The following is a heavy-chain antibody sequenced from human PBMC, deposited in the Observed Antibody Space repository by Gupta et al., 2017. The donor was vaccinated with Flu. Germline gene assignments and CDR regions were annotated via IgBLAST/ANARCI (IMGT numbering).Heavy chain of an antibody. CDR1: GGSFSGYY. CDR2: INHSGST. Sequence: QVQLQQWGAGLLKPSETLSLTCAVYGGSFSGYYWSWIRQPPGKGLEWIGEINHSGSTNYNPSLKSRVTISVDTSKNQFSLKLSSVTAADTAVYYCARGRSYYYDSSGYHWGQGTLVTVSS. CDR3: ARGRSYYYDSSGYH. D-gene: IGHD3-22*01. J-gene: IGHJ4*02. V-gene: IGHV4-34*01.